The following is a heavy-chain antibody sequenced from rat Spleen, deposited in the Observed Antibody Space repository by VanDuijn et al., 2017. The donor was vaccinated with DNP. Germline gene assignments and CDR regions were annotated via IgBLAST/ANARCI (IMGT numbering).Heavy chain of an antibody. CDR3: ATGVTTY. D-gene: IGHD4-5*01. Sequence: EVQLVESGGGLLQPGRSRKLSCAASGFIFSDYNMAWVRQAPEKGLEWVATITYEGSNTYYRDSVKGRFTISRDNAKSTLYLQMDSLRSEDTATYYCATGVTTYWGQGVMVTVSS. CDR2: ITYEGSNT. V-gene: IGHV5S10*01. J-gene: IGHJ2*01. CDR1: GFIFSDYN.